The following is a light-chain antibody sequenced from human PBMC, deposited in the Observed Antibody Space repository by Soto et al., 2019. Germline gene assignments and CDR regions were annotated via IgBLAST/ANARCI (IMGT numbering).Light chain of an antibody. J-gene: IGLJ1*01. V-gene: IGLV1-36*01. Sequence: QSVLTQPPSVSEAPRQRVTISCSGSSSNIGNNAVNWYQQLPGKAPKLLIYYDDLLPSGVSDRFSGSKSGTSASLAITGLQAEDEADYYCQSYDSSLSRVFGTGTKLTVL. CDR1: SSNIGNNA. CDR2: YDD. CDR3: QSYDSSLSRV.